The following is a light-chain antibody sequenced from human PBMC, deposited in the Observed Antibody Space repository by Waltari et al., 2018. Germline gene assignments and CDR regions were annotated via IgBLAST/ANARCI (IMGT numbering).Light chain of an antibody. CDR1: QGINNF. CDR2: AAS. J-gene: IGKJ1*01. CDR3: QKYSGDSWP. Sequence: DIQMTQSPSSLSASIGDRVTITCRASQGINNFLAWYQQKPGKVPKLLISAASTLQSGVPSRFSGSRSGTDFTLTISSLQPEDVASYYCQKYSGDSWPFGQGTNVEIK. V-gene: IGKV1-27*01.